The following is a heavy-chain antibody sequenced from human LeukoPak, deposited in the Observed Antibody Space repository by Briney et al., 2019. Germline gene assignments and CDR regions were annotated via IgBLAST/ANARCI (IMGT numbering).Heavy chain of an antibody. Sequence: ASVKVSCKASGYTFTSYAMHWVRQAPGQRLEWMGWINAGNGNTKYSQEFQGRVTITRDTSASTAYMELSSLRSEDMAVYYCARSSTYYYDSSGYLTMDVWGKGTTVTVSS. CDR2: INAGNGNT. D-gene: IGHD3-22*01. CDR1: GYTFTSYA. V-gene: IGHV1-3*03. J-gene: IGHJ6*03. CDR3: ARSSTYYYDSSGYLTMDV.